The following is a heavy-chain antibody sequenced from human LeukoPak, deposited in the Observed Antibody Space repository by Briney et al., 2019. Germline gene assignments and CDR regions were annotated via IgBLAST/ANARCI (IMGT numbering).Heavy chain of an antibody. J-gene: IGHJ6*02. CDR2: ISSSSSYI. Sequence: GGSLRLSCAASGFTFSSYSMNWVRQAPGKRLEWVSSISSSSSYIYYADSVKGRFTISRDNAKNSLYLQMNSLRAEDTAVYCCARGGTAMVRDYYYYGMDVWGQGTTVTVSS. CDR3: ARGGTAMVRDYYYYGMDV. V-gene: IGHV3-21*01. D-gene: IGHD5-18*01. CDR1: GFTFSSYS.